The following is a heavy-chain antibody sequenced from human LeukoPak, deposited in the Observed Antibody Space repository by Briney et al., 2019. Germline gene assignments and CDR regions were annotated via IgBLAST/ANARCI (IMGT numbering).Heavy chain of an antibody. Sequence: PGRSLRLSCAASGFTFSSYAMHWVRQAPGKGLEWVAVISYDGSNKYYADSVKGRFTISRDNSKNTLYLQMNSLRAEDTAVYYCARDPLTENQDEEAAAGIGWFDPWGQGTLVTVSS. J-gene: IGHJ5*02. D-gene: IGHD6-13*01. CDR1: GFTFSSYA. V-gene: IGHV3-30*04. CDR2: ISYDGSNK. CDR3: ARDPLTENQDEEAAAGIGWFDP.